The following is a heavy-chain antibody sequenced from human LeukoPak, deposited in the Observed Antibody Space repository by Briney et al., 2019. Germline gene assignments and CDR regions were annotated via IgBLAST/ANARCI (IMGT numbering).Heavy chain of an antibody. CDR2: IYSGGST. Sequence: GGSLRLSCAASGFTVSSNYMSWVRQAPGKGLEWVSVIYSGGSTYYADFVKGRFTISRDNSKNTLYLQMNSLRAEDTAVYYCARVAVVVAANPNWFDPWGQGTLVTVSS. V-gene: IGHV3-66*01. CDR3: ARVAVVVAANPNWFDP. J-gene: IGHJ5*02. CDR1: GFTVSSNY. D-gene: IGHD2-15*01.